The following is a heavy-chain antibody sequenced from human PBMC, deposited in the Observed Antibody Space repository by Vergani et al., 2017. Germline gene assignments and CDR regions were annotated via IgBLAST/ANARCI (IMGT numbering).Heavy chain of an antibody. CDR2: LNPTTGHT. Sequence: VPLVQSGAEVRKPGASVTVFCTASGYIFKNYYIHWLRQAPGQAFEWMGILNPTTGHTSSAQKFMGRVDMTRDPSTDTSTRTVQMTLGSLRSEDTAVYYCARSIGYCAGATCRAYYFDHWGQGTRVTVSS. CDR3: ARSIGYCAGATCRAYYFDH. J-gene: IGHJ5*02. D-gene: IGHD2-21*01. V-gene: IGHV1-46*02. CDR1: GYIFKNYY.